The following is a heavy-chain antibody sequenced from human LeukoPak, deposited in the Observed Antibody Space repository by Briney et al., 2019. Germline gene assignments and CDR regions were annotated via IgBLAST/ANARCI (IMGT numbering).Heavy chain of an antibody. V-gene: IGHV4-34*01. CDR1: GGSFSGYY. J-gene: IGHJ4*02. CDR3: ARGPRRILTGYSTHLFHYFGY. CDR2: INHSGST. D-gene: IGHD3-9*01. Sequence: SETLSLTCAVSGGSFSGYYWSWIRHPPGKGLEWIGEINHSGSTNYNPSLKSRVTISVDTSKNQFSLKLSSVTAADTAVYYCARGPRRILTGYSTHLFHYFGYWGQGTLVTVSS.